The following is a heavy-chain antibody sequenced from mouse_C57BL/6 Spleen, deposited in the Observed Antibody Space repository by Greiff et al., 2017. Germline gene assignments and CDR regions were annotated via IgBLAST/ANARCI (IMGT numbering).Heavy chain of an antibody. Sequence: QVQLKQPGAELVMPGASVKLSCKASGYTFTSYWMHWVKQRPGQGLEWIGEIDPSDSYTNYNQKFKGKSTLTVDKSSSTAYMQLSSLTSEDSAVYYCARRDYYGTMYYFDYWGQGTTLTVSS. V-gene: IGHV1-69*01. CDR3: ARRDYYGTMYYFDY. D-gene: IGHD1-1*01. CDR1: GYTFTSYW. CDR2: IDPSDSYT. J-gene: IGHJ2*01.